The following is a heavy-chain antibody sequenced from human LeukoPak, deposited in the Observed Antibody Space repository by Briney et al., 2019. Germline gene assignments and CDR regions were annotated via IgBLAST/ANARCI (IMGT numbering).Heavy chain of an antibody. Sequence: GGSLRLSCAASGFTFSSYAMHWVRQAPGKGLEWVAVISYDGSNKYYADSVKGRFTISRDNSKNTLYLQMNSLRAEDTAVYYCARDLGQSSGYKGVDYWGQGTLITVSS. V-gene: IGHV3-30-3*01. CDR1: GFTFSSYA. CDR2: ISYDGSNK. CDR3: ARDLGQSSGYKGVDY. J-gene: IGHJ4*02. D-gene: IGHD3-22*01.